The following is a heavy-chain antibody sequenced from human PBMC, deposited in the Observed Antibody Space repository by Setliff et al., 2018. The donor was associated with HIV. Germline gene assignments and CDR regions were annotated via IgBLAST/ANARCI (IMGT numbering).Heavy chain of an antibody. D-gene: IGHD1-26*01. CDR2: ISSKDGST. Sequence: EGSLRLSCAVSGFTLSTFSMSWVRQAPGKGLEWVSAISSKDGSTYYADSVKGRFTISRDNSKNSLYLQMNSLRTEDTALYYCARGGTYLYYFDYWGQGTLVTVSS. CDR3: ARGGTYLYYFDY. J-gene: IGHJ4*02. CDR1: GFTLSTFS. V-gene: IGHV3-43*02.